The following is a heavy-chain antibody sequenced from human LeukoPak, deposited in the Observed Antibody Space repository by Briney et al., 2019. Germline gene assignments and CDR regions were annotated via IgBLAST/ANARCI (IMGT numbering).Heavy chain of an antibody. V-gene: IGHV3-48*03. Sequence: GGSLRLSCAASGFTFSSYAMSWVRQSPGKGLEWVSYISSSGRTIYYADSVKGRFTISRDNAKNSLYLQMNSLRAEDTAVYYCTRDRGGYDRDYWGQGTLVTVSS. CDR2: ISSSGRTI. D-gene: IGHD2-15*01. CDR3: TRDRGGYDRDY. CDR1: GFTFSSYA. J-gene: IGHJ4*02.